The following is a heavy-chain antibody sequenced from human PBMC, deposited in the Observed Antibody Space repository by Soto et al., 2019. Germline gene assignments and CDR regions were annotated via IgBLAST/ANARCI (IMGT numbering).Heavy chain of an antibody. J-gene: IGHJ5*02. V-gene: IGHV3-30-3*01. CDR1: GFSFSDYT. D-gene: IGHD3-22*01. CDR3: ARAPYYYDPPWFEP. Sequence: QVQLVESGGGVVQPGRSLRLSCAASGFSFSDYTIHWVRQAPGKGLEWVALISSDGSNKYYADSVKGRFTISRDNSKNTLYLHMSSLRAEDTAVYFCARAPYYYDPPWFEPWGQGTPVTVSS. CDR2: ISSDGSNK.